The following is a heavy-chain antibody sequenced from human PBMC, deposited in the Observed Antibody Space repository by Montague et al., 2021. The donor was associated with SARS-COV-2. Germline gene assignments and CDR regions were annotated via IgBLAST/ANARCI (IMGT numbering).Heavy chain of an antibody. Sequence: SETLSLTCTVSGAPLTAGTYHWAWIRQPPGQGLEWIGNIFHSGSASYNPSLKSRVTMSVDTSKKHFSLRLSSVTAADTAVYYCASRTVMELWLSGYYFDSWGQGTLVTVSS. V-gene: IGHV4-39*02. D-gene: IGHD5-18*01. CDR3: ASRTVMELWLSGYYFDS. J-gene: IGHJ4*02. CDR2: IFHSGSA. CDR1: GAPLTAGTYH.